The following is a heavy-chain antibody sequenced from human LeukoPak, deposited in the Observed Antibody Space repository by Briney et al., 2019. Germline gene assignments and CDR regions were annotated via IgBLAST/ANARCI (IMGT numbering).Heavy chain of an antibody. CDR3: AKGAQQLVYWVDY. V-gene: IGHV3-74*01. Sequence: GGSLRLSCAASGLTFSSDWMHWVRQAPGKGLVWVSRINSDASTINYADSVKGRFTISRDNSKNTLYLQMNSLRAEDTAVYYCAKGAQQLVYWVDYWGQGTLVTVSS. D-gene: IGHD6-13*01. CDR1: GLTFSSDW. CDR2: INSDASTI. J-gene: IGHJ4*02.